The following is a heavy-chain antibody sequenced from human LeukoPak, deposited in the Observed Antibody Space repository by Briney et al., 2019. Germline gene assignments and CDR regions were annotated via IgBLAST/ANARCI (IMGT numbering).Heavy chain of an antibody. CDR1: GFTFSSYG. CDR2: ISYDGSNK. D-gene: IGHD2-8*01. CDR3: AKVETPIGLYLETYYFDY. V-gene: IGHV3-30*18. Sequence: GGSLRLSCAASGFTFSSYGMHWVRQAPGKGLEWVAVISYDGSNKYYADSVKGRFTISRDNSKNTLYLQMNSLRAEDTAVYYCAKVETPIGLYLETYYFDYWGQGTLVTVSS. J-gene: IGHJ4*02.